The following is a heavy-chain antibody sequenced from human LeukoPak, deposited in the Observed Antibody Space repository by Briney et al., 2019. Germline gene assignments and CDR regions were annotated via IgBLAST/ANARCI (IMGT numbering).Heavy chain of an antibody. CDR1: GFTFSSYN. CDR2: ISSRSSYI. J-gene: IGHJ4*02. Sequence: PGGSLRLSCAASGFTFSSYNMKWVRQAPGKGLEWVSSISSRSSYIFYADSVKGRFTISRDNAKKSLYLQMNSLRAEDTAVYYCASGVNYFDYWGQGTQFTVSS. D-gene: IGHD3-10*01. V-gene: IGHV3-21*01. CDR3: ASGVNYFDY.